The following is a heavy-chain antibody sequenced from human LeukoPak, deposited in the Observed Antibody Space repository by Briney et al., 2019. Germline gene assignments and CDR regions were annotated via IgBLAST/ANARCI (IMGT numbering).Heavy chain of an antibody. D-gene: IGHD1-1*01. Sequence: SQTLSLTCTVSGGSISSGDYYWSWIRQPPGKGLEWIGYIYYSGSTYYNPSLKSRVTVSVDTSKNQFSLKLSSVTAADPACYYGAGVGNWNDRGMGCDPWGQGTLVTVSS. J-gene: IGHJ5*02. V-gene: IGHV4-30-4*08. CDR3: AGVGNWNDRGMGCDP. CDR2: IYYSGST. CDR1: GGSISSGDYY.